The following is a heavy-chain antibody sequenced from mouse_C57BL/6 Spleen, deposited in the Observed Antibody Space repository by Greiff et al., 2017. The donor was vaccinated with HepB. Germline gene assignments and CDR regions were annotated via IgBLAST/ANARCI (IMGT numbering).Heavy chain of an antibody. CDR3: ARDHSNYWYFDV. CDR2: ISYDGSN. J-gene: IGHJ1*03. D-gene: IGHD2-5*01. V-gene: IGHV3-6*01. CDR1: GYSITSGYY. Sequence: EVQLVESGPGLVKPSQSLSLTCSVTGYSITSGYYWNWIRQFPGNKLEWMGYISYDGSNNYNPSLKNRISITRDTSKNQFFLKLNSVTTEDTATYYCARDHSNYWYFDVWGTGTTVTVSS.